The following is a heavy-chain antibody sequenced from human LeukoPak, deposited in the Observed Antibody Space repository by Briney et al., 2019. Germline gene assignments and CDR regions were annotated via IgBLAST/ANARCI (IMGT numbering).Heavy chain of an antibody. CDR3: ARSSKYGFDY. V-gene: IGHV3-48*02. Sequence: PGGSLRLSCAASGFTLNMYSMNWVRQAPGKGPEWISYISSGSTTISYADSVKGRFTISRDNAKNSLYLQMHGLRDEDTAMYYCARSSKYGFDYWGQGTLVTVSS. J-gene: IGHJ4*02. D-gene: IGHD4-11*01. CDR2: ISSGSTTI. CDR1: GFTLNMYS.